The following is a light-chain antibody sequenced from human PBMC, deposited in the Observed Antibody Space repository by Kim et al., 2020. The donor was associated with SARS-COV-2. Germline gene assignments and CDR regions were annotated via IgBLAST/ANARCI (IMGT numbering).Light chain of an antibody. CDR1: QSVSSSY. CDR2: GAS. CDR3: QQYDSSPRT. J-gene: IGKJ1*01. Sequence: EIVLTQSPGTLSLSPGERATPSCRASQSVSSSYLAWYQHKPGQAPKLLIYGASSRATGIPDRFSGSGSGTDFTLTISRLEPEDFAVYYCQQYDSSPRTFGQGTKVDIK. V-gene: IGKV3-20*01.